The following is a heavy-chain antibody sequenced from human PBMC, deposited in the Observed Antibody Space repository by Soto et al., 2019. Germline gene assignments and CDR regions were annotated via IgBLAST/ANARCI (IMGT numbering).Heavy chain of an antibody. CDR2: ISGSGGST. V-gene: IGHV3-23*01. CDR3: AKDGPIFGVVPAHLDV. CDR1: GVTFSSYA. J-gene: IGHJ6*04. D-gene: IGHD3-3*01. Sequence: GGSLRLSCAASGVTFSSYAMSWVRQAPGKGLEWVSAISGSGGSTYYADSVKGRFTISRDNSKNTLYLQMNSLRAEDTAVYYCAKDGPIFGVVPAHLDVWGKGTTVTVSS.